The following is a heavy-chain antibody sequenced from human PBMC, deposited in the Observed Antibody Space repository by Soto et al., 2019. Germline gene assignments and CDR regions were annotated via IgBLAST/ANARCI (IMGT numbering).Heavy chain of an antibody. CDR2: ISSSSSYI. V-gene: IGHV3-21*01. CDR1: GFTFSSYS. D-gene: IGHD2-15*01. J-gene: IGHJ4*02. Sequence: GGSLRLSCAASGFTFSSYSMNWVRQAPGKGLEWVSSISSSSSYIYYADSVKGRFTISRDNAKNSLYLQMNSLRAEDTAVYYCARDPPAVVVGLYYFDYWGQGTLVTVSS. CDR3: ARDPPAVVVGLYYFDY.